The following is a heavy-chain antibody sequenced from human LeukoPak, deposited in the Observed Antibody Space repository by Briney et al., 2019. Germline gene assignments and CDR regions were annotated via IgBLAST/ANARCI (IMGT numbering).Heavy chain of an antibody. V-gene: IGHV3-7*01. Sequence: GGSLRLSCAASGFTFSNYWMTWVRQAPGKGLEWVATIQEDGGEKYYVDSVKGRFTISRDNAKNSLYLQMNSLRAEDTAVYYCARGVYYYDSSGYYRPDAFDIWGQGTMVTVSS. J-gene: IGHJ3*02. CDR2: IQEDGGEK. CDR3: ARGVYYYDSSGYYRPDAFDI. CDR1: GFTFSNYW. D-gene: IGHD3-22*01.